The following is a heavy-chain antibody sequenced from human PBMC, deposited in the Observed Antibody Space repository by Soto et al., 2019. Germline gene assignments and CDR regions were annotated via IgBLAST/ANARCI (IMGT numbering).Heavy chain of an antibody. CDR3: AKGTPPSPDYDFWSGYSNDYYYYYMDV. CDR1: GFTFSSYA. D-gene: IGHD3-3*01. V-gene: IGHV3-23*01. CDR2: ISGSGGST. J-gene: IGHJ6*03. Sequence: GGSLRLSCAASGFTFSSYAMSWVRQAPGKGLEWVSAISGSGGSTYYADSVKGRFTISRDNSKNTLYLQMNSLRAEDTAVYYCAKGTPPSPDYDFWSGYSNDYYYYYMDVWGKGTAVTVSS.